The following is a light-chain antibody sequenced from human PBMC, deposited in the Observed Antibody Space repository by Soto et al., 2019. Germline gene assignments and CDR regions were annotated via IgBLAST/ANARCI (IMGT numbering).Light chain of an antibody. V-gene: IGKV1-39*01. J-gene: IGKJ2*01. CDR1: QTISTY. Sequence: IQLTQSPSSLSASVGDRVTITCRASQTISTYLNWYKQKPGKAPKLLIYAASSLQSGVPSRFSGRGSGTDFTLTISSLQPEDFATYYCQQSYGTPNTFGLGTKLEIK. CDR2: AAS. CDR3: QQSYGTPNT.